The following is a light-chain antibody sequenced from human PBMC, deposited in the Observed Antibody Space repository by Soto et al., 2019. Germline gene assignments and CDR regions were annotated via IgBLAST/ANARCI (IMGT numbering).Light chain of an antibody. CDR1: QSVSSSY. Sequence: EVVLTQSPATLSVSPGERATLSCRASQSVSSSYLAWYQQKPGQAPRLLIYGASSRATGIPDRFSGSGSGTDFTLTISRLEPEDFAVYYCQQYGSSPLSTFGQGTKVDIK. J-gene: IGKJ1*01. CDR2: GAS. V-gene: IGKV3-20*01. CDR3: QQYGSSPLST.